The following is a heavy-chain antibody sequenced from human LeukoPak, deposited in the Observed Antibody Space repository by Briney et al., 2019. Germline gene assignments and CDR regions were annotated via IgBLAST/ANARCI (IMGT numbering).Heavy chain of an antibody. CDR2: INHSGST. J-gene: IGHJ4*02. V-gene: IGHV4-34*01. CDR1: GGSFSGYY. D-gene: IGHD2-2*01. Sequence: SETLSLTCAVYGGSFSGYYWSWIRQPPGKGLEWIGEINHSGSTNYNPSLKSRVTISVDRSKNQFSLKLSSVTAADTAVYYCARVGCSSTPCYGYDYWGQGTLVTVSS. CDR3: ARVGCSSTPCYGYDY.